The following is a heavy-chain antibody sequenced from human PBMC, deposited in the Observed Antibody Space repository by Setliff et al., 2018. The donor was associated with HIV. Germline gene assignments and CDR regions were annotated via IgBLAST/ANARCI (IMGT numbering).Heavy chain of an antibody. D-gene: IGHD3-16*01. Sequence: GASVKVSCKTSGYTFSNYDINWVRQATGQGLEWMGWMNPKSGNTGYAQKFQGRVTMTRDTSISTAYMELSSLRSDDTAVYYCARSGTHLEESRGSSAWVSAAFDIWGQGTMVTVSS. J-gene: IGHJ3*02. CDR2: MNPKSGNT. CDR3: ARSGTHLEESRGSSAWVSAAFDI. V-gene: IGHV1-8*02. CDR1: GYTFSNYD.